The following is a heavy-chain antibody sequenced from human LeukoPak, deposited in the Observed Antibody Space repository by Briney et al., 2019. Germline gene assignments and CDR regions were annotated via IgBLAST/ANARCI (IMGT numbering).Heavy chain of an antibody. J-gene: IGHJ4*02. CDR2: IYRGGST. V-gene: IGHV3-53*04. Sequence: GGSLRLSCAASGFTVSNNYMSWVRQAPGKGLEWVSVIYRGGSTYYADSVKGRFTISRHNSNNTVYLQMNILRAEDTAVYYCARHFCSSTSCYAFDYWGQGTLVTVSS. D-gene: IGHD2-2*01. CDR3: ARHFCSSTSCYAFDY. CDR1: GFTVSNNY.